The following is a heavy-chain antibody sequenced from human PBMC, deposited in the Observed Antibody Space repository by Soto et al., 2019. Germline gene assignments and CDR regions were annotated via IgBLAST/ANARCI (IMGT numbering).Heavy chain of an antibody. CDR3: AKDIGKRITMIVAGFDP. CDR1: GFTFDDYT. J-gene: IGHJ5*02. D-gene: IGHD3-22*01. Sequence: PVLLLRLSCAVAGFTFDDYTMHWVSQAPGKGLEWVSLIRWDGGSTYYADSVKGRFTISRDNSKNSLYLQMNSLRTEDTALYYCAKDIGKRITMIVAGFDPWGQGTLVTVSS. CDR2: IRWDGGST. V-gene: IGHV3-43*01.